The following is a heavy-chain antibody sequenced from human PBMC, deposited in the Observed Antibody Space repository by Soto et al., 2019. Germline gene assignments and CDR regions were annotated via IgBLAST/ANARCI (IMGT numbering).Heavy chain of an antibody. Sequence: ASVKVSCKASGYTFTSYAMHWVRQAPGQRLEWMGWINAGNGNTKYSQKFQGRVTITRDTSASTAYMELSSVTAADTAVYYCARNGVEFFVFAYWGQGTLVTVSS. CDR3: ARNGVEFFVFAY. CDR2: INAGNGNT. J-gene: IGHJ4*02. CDR1: GYTFTSYA. D-gene: IGHD4-17*01. V-gene: IGHV1-3*01.